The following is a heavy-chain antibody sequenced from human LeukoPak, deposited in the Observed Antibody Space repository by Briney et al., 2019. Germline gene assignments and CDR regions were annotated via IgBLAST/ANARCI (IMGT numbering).Heavy chain of an antibody. V-gene: IGHV4-31*03. Sequence: PSQTLSLTCTVSGVSISSGGYYWSWIRQHPGKGLEWIGYIYYSGSTYYNPSLKSRVTISVDTSKNQFSLKLSSVTAADTAVYYCARAKMTTVTIGYWGQGTLVTVSS. J-gene: IGHJ4*02. CDR3: ARAKMTTVTIGY. CDR1: GVSISSGGYY. CDR2: IYYSGST. D-gene: IGHD4-11*01.